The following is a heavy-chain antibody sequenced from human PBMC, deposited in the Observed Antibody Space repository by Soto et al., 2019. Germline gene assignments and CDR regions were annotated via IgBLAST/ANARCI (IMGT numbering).Heavy chain of an antibody. J-gene: IGHJ4*02. Sequence: GGSLRLSCAASGFTFSTYGMHWVRQAPGKGLEWVANIKQDGSEKYYVDSVKGRFTISRDNAKNSLYLQMNSLRAEDTAVYYCAPVSPPNLFDYWGQGTLVTVSS. CDR1: GFTFSTYG. V-gene: IGHV3-7*01. CDR3: APVSPPNLFDY. CDR2: IKQDGSEK.